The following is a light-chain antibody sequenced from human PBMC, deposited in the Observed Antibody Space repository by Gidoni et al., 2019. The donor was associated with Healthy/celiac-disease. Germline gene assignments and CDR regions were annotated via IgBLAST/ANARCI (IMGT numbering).Light chain of an antibody. Sequence: DIVMTLSPDSLAVSLGERATINCKSSQRVLYNSNNKNYLAWYQQKPGQPPKLLIYWASTRESGVPDRFSGSGSGTDFTLTISSLQAEDVAVYYCQQYYSTPYTFGQGTKLEIK. CDR2: WAS. V-gene: IGKV4-1*01. CDR3: QQYYSTPYT. J-gene: IGKJ2*01. CDR1: QRVLYNSNNKNY.